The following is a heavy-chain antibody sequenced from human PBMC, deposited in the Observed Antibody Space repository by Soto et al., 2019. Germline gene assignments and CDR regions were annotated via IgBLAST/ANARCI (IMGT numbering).Heavy chain of an antibody. J-gene: IGHJ5*02. CDR3: ARGHPGCGGSCYWFDP. Sequence: TLSLTCAVYGGSFSGYYWSWIRQPPGKGLEWIGEINHSGSTNYNPSLKSRVTISVDTSKNQFSPNLTSVTAADTAVYYCARGHPGCGGSCYWFDPWGQGTLVTVSS. CDR1: GGSFSGYY. D-gene: IGHD2-15*01. CDR2: INHSGST. V-gene: IGHV4-34*01.